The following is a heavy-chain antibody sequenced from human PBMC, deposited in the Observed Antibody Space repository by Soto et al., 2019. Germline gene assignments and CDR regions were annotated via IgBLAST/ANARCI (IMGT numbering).Heavy chain of an antibody. Sequence: QITLKESGPTLVRPTQTLTLTCTFSGFSPSTSGVGVGWIRQPPGKALEWLALIYWDDDKRYSPSLKSRLTITKDTSKNQVVLTMTNMDPVDTATYYCAHSRCGGDCLQSYSSHYYYGMDVWGQGTTVTVSS. CDR2: IYWDDDK. CDR3: AHSRCGGDCLQSYSSHYYYGMDV. D-gene: IGHD2-21*02. J-gene: IGHJ6*02. CDR1: GFSPSTSGVG. V-gene: IGHV2-5*02.